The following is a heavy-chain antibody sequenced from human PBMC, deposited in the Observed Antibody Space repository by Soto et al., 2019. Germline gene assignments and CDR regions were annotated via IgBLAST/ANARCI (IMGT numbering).Heavy chain of an antibody. D-gene: IGHD2-21*02. CDR3: ARVGGNSGDWYFDL. CDR2: ISYDGSNK. Sequence: QVQLVESGGGVVQPGRSLRLSCAASGFTFSSYAMHWVRHAPGKGLEWVAVISYDGSNKYYADSVKGRFTISRDNSKNTLYLQMNSLRAEDTSVYYCARVGGNSGDWYFDLWGRGTLVTVSS. V-gene: IGHV3-30-3*01. CDR1: GFTFSSYA. J-gene: IGHJ2*01.